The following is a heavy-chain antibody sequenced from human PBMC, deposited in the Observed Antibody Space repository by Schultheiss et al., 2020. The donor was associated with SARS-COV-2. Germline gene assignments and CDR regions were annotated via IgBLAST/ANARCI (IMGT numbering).Heavy chain of an antibody. V-gene: IGHV4-59*12. CDR1: GGSFSGYY. D-gene: IGHD6-6*01. Sequence: SQTLSLTCAVYGGSFSGYYWSWIRQPPGKGLEWIGYIYYSGSTNYNPSLKSRVTISVDTSKNQFSLQLNSVTPEDTAVYYCARGGKWGSSGIGAFDIWGQGTMVTVSS. J-gene: IGHJ3*02. CDR2: IYYSGST. CDR3: ARGGKWGSSGIGAFDI.